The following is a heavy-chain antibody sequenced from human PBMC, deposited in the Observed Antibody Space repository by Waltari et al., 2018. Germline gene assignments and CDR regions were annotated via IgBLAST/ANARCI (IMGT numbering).Heavy chain of an antibody. D-gene: IGHD2-8*01. Sequence: QVQLVQSGAEVKKPGSSVKVSCKASGGTFSSYATRWVRQAPGQGLEWMVGIIPIFGTANYAQKFQGRVTITADKSTSTAYMELSSLRSEDTAVYYCARYTNWFDPWGQGTLVTVSS. CDR2: IIPIFGTA. CDR1: GGTFSSYA. J-gene: IGHJ5*02. V-gene: IGHV1-69*14. CDR3: ARYTNWFDP.